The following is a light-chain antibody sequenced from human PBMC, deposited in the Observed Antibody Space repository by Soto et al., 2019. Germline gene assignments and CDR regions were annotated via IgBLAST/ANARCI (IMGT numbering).Light chain of an antibody. J-gene: IGKJ1*01. CDR2: AAS. CDR1: QGIRND. CDR3: LQDYSYPWT. V-gene: IGKV1-6*01. Sequence: AIQMTQSPSSLSPSLGDRVTITCRASQGIRNDLGWYQQKPGKAPRLLIYAASSLQSGVPSKFSGSGSGTEFTLTISSLQPEDVATYYCLQDYSYPWTFGQGTKVEI.